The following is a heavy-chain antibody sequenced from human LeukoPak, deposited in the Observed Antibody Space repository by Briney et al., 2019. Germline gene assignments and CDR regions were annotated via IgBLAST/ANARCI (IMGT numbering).Heavy chain of an antibody. D-gene: IGHD6-13*01. CDR2: ISSSSSYI. CDR1: GFTFSSYS. V-gene: IGHV3-21*01. J-gene: IGHJ3*02. Sequence: PGGSLRLSCAASGFTFSSYSMNWVRQAPGKGQEWVSSISSSSSYIYYADSVKGRFTISRENAKNSLYPQMNSLRAEDPAVYYCARAQYHPRYNSSWYPLSAFDIWGQGTMVTVSS. CDR3: ARAQYHPRYNSSWYPLSAFDI.